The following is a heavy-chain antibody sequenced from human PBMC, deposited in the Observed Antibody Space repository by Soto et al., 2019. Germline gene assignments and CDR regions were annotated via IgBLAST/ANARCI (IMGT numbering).Heavy chain of an antibody. D-gene: IGHD6-19*01. CDR1: GGTFSSYA. CDR3: AKVSAVAGRLLYYYYYYGMDV. J-gene: IGHJ6*02. V-gene: IGHV1-69*06. CDR2: IIPIFGTA. Sequence: SVKVSCKASGGTFSSYAISWVRQAPGQGLEWMGGIIPIFGTANYAQKFQGRVTITADKSTSTAYMELSSLRAEDTAVYYCAKVSAVAGRLLYYYYYYGMDVWGQGTTVTVSS.